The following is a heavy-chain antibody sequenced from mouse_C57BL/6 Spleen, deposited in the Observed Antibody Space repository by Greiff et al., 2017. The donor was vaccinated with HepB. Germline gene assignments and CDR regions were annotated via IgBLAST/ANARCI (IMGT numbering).Heavy chain of an antibody. CDR1: GYSFTSYY. D-gene: IGHD2-3*01. CDR2: IYPGSGNT. Sequence: QVQLQQSGPELVKPGASVKISCKASGYSFTSYYIPWVKQRPGQGLGGIGWIYPGSGNTKYNEKFKGKATLTADTSSSTAYMQLSSLTSEDSAVYYCARSERWFFAYWGQGTLVTVSA. J-gene: IGHJ3*01. CDR3: ARSERWFFAY. V-gene: IGHV1-66*01.